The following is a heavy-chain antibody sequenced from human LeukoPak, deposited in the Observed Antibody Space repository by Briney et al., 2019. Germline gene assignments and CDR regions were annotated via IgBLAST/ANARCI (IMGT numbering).Heavy chain of an antibody. Sequence: SVKVSCKASGGTFSSYSISWVRQAPGQGLEWLGGIIPIFGTANYAQKFQGRVTITEDESTSTAYMELSSLRSEDTAVYYCASSAGIVVVPSDFDYWGQGTLVTVSS. CDR1: GGTFSSYS. V-gene: IGHV1-69*01. J-gene: IGHJ4*02. D-gene: IGHD2-21*01. CDR3: ASSAGIVVVPSDFDY. CDR2: IIPIFGTA.